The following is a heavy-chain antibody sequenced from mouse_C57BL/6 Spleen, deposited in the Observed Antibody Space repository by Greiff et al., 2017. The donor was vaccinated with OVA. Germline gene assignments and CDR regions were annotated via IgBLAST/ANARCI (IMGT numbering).Heavy chain of an antibody. V-gene: IGHV1-69*01. CDR3: ARGHYGSYYLDY. D-gene: IGHD1-1*01. J-gene: IGHJ2*01. Sequence: VQLQQSGAELVMPGASVKLSCKASGYTFTSYWMNWVKQRPGQGLEWIGEIDPSDSYTNYNQKFKGKSTLTVDKSSSTAYMQLSSLTSEDSAVYYCARGHYGSYYLDYWGQGTTLTVSS. CDR1: GYTFTSYW. CDR2: IDPSDSYT.